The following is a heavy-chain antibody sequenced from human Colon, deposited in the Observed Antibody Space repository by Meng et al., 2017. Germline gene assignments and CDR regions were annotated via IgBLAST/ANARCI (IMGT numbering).Heavy chain of an antibody. CDR3: ARELDYAYNFDF. CDR2: LHPSVGRT. J-gene: IGHJ4*02. Sequence: QVLLVQFGAEVKTHGASVKVSCKGSEFSFSSYNIHWVRQAPGQGLEWMGILHPSVGRTTYAQKFQGRLTVTWDTSTTTVYMELSSLTSDDTAVYYCARELDYAYNFDFWGQGTLVTVSS. V-gene: IGHV1-46*01. CDR1: EFSFSSYN. D-gene: IGHD3/OR15-3a*01.